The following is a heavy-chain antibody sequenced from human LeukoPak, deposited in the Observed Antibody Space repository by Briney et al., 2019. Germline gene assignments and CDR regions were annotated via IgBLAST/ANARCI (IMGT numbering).Heavy chain of an antibody. CDR3: ARLGGSGTIPLFPFDY. D-gene: IGHD3-10*01. CDR2: IKQDGSEK. V-gene: IGHV3-7*01. Sequence: GGSLRLSCAASGFTFSSYWMSWVRQAPGKGLEWVANIKQDGSEKYYVDSVKGRFTISRDNAKNSLYLQMNSLRAEDTAVYYCARLGGSGTIPLFPFDYWGQGTLVTVSS. CDR1: GFTFSSYW. J-gene: IGHJ4*02.